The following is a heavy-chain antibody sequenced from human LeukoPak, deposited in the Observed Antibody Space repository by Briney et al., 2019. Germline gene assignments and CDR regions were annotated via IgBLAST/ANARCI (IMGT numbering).Heavy chain of an antibody. Sequence: SETLSLTCTVSGGSISSYYWSWIRQPAGKGLEWIGRIYTSGSTNYNPSLKSRVTMSVDTSKNQFSLKLSSVTAADTAVYYCARTGLADTAMVDYRTNYYYYYYMDVWGKGTTVTVSS. V-gene: IGHV4-4*07. CDR3: ARTGLADTAMVDYRTNYYYYYYMDV. CDR2: IYTSGST. D-gene: IGHD5-18*01. CDR1: GGSISSYY. J-gene: IGHJ6*03.